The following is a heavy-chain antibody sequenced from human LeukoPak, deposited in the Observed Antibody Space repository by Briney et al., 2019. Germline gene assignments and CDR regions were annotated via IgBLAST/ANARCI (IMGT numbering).Heavy chain of an antibody. D-gene: IGHD6-19*01. Sequence: GGSLRLSCAASGFTFSSYSMNWVRQAPGKGLEWVANIKQDGSEKYYVDSVKGRFTISRDNSKNTLDLQMSSLRTGDTAVYYCARGNSAGWYEYMDVWGKGTTVTVSS. CDR3: ARGNSAGWYEYMDV. CDR1: GFTFSSYS. V-gene: IGHV3-7*01. J-gene: IGHJ6*03. CDR2: IKQDGSEK.